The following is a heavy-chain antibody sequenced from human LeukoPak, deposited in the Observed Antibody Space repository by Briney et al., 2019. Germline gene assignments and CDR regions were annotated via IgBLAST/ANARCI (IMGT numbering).Heavy chain of an antibody. V-gene: IGHV3-7*01. D-gene: IGHD3-10*01. CDR3: ARLSAYYYGSYFYYYMDV. J-gene: IGHJ6*03. CDR1: GFTFSSYS. CDR2: IRQDESER. Sequence: PGGSLRLSCAASGFTFSSYSMTWVRQLPGKGPEWVANIRQDESERYFADSVKGRFTISRDNAKKSVYLHMSSLRAEDTALYYCARLSAYYYGSYFYYYMDVWGKGTTVTVSS.